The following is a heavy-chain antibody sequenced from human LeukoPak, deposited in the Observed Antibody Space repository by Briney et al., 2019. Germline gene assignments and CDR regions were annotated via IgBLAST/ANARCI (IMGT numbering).Heavy chain of an antibody. D-gene: IGHD4-11*01. CDR3: ARAVTGDAFDI. CDR1: GFRFSRSW. V-gene: IGHV3-30-3*01. Sequence: GSLRLSCEASGFRFSRSWMSWVRQAPGKGLEWVAVISYDGSNKYYADSVKGRFTISRDNSKNTLYLQMNSLRAEDTAVYYCARAVTGDAFDIWGQGTMVTVSS. J-gene: IGHJ3*02. CDR2: ISYDGSNK.